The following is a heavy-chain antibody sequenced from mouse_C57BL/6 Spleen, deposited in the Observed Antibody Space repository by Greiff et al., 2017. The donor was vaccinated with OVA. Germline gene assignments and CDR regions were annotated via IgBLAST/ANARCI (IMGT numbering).Heavy chain of an antibody. CDR2: ISYDGSN. CDR3: ARGEDYYGSSYY. D-gene: IGHD1-1*01. Sequence: DVQLQESGPGLVKPSQSLSLTCSVTGYSITSGYYWNWIRQFPGNKLEWMGYISYDGSNNYNPSLKNRISITRDKSKNQFFLKLNSVTTEDTATYYCARGEDYYGSSYYWGQGTTLTVSS. V-gene: IGHV3-6*01. J-gene: IGHJ2*01. CDR1: GYSITSGYY.